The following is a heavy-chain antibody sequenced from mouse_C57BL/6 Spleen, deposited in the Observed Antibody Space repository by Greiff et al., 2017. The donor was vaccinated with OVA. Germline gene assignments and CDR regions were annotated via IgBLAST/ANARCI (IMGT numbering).Heavy chain of an antibody. V-gene: IGHV1-52*01. CDR2: IDPSDSET. CDR3: ARERPYDYPFDY. J-gene: IGHJ2*01. CDR1: GYTFTSYW. D-gene: IGHD2-4*01. Sequence: QVQLQQPGAELVRPGSSVKLSCKASGYTFTSYWMHWVKQRPIQGLEWIGNIDPSDSETHYNQKFKDKATLTVDKSSSTAYMQLSSLTSEDSAVYYCARERPYDYPFDYWGQGTTLTVSS.